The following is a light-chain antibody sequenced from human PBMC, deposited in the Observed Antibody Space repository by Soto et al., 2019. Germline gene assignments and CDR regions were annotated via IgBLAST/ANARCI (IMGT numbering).Light chain of an antibody. CDR2: LGS. CDR1: QSLLHSNGYNY. Sequence: DIVMTQSPLSLPVTPGEPASISCRSSQSLLHSNGYNYLDWYLQKPGQSPQLLIYLGSNRVSGVPVVLSGSGSGTDFTLKISRVEAEDVGVYYCMHALRTPRAYTFGQGTNLEIK. J-gene: IGKJ2*01. V-gene: IGKV2-28*01. CDR3: MHALRTPRAYT.